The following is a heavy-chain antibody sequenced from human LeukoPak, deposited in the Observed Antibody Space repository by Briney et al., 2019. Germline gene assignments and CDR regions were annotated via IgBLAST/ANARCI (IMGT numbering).Heavy chain of an antibody. J-gene: IGHJ6*03. V-gene: IGHV4-34*01. Sequence: SETLSLTCAVYGGSFSGYYWSWIRQPPGNGLEWIGEINHSGSTNYNPSLKSRVTISVDTSKNQFSLKLISVTAADTAVYYCARLGGSSSKYYYYYMDVWGKGTTVTVSS. CDR3: ARLGGSSSKYYYYYMDV. D-gene: IGHD6-6*01. CDR2: INHSGST. CDR1: GGSFSGYY.